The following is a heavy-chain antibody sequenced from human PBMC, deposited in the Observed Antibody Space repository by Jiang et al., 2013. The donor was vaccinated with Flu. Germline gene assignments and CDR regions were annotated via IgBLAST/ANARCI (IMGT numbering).Heavy chain of an antibody. J-gene: IGHJ2*01. CDR3: ARHADSSGYYRIYWYFDL. CDR2: INPNADTT. D-gene: IGHD3-22*01. V-gene: IGHV1-46*01. Sequence: KASGYTFTSYFVHWVRQAPGQGLEWVGRINPNADTTHFAQKFQGRVTMTRDTSTSTVYMELSSLRSEDTAVYYCARHADSSGYYRIYWYFDLWGRGTLVTVSS. CDR1: GYTFTSYF.